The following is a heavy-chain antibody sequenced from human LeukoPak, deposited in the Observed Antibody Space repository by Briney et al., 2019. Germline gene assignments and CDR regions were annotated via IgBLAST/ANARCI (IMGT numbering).Heavy chain of an antibody. CDR2: INQDGSQK. Sequence: QSGGSLRLSCAGSGFTFSSHWIGWVRQAPGKGLEWVAHINQDGSQKYYVDSVEGRFAISRDNAKNSLYLQMNSLRAEDTAVYYCARDTGLTVPEYYYYYGMDVWGQGTTVTVSS. J-gene: IGHJ6*02. D-gene: IGHD4-17*01. CDR3: ARDTGLTVPEYYYYYGMDV. V-gene: IGHV3-7*03. CDR1: GFTFSSHW.